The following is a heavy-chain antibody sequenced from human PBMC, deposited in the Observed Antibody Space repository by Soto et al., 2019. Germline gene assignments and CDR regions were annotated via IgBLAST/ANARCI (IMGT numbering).Heavy chain of an antibody. V-gene: IGHV4-59*01. CDR2: IYYSGST. J-gene: IGHJ6*02. CDR3: ARDRGYRRSWYVYYGMDV. Sequence: SETLSLTCTVSGGSISSYYWSWIRQPPGKGLEWIGYIYYSGSTNYNPSLKSRVTISVDTSKNQFSLKLSSVTAADTAVYYCARDRGYRRSWYVYYGMDVWGQGTTVTVSS. CDR1: GGSISSYY. D-gene: IGHD6-13*01.